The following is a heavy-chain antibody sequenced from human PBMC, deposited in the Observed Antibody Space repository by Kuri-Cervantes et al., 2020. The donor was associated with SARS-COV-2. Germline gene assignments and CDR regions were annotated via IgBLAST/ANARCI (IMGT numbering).Heavy chain of an antibody. CDR3: ARAYQPLY. CDR2: IKQDGSEK. Sequence: SLRLSCAASGFTFGSYWMSWVRQAPGKGLEWVANIKQDGSEKYYVDSVKGRFTISRDNAKNSLYLQMNSLRAEDTAVYYCARAYQPLYWGQGTLVTVSS. CDR1: GFTFGSYW. V-gene: IGHV3-7*01. J-gene: IGHJ4*02.